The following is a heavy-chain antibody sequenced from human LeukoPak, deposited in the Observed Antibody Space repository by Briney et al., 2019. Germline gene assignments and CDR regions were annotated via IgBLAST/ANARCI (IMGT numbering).Heavy chain of an antibody. D-gene: IGHD3-10*01. J-gene: IGHJ4*02. V-gene: IGHV3-74*01. CDR2: IDSAGARI. CDR3: VADSENRSGGDF. CDR1: GFGFSGYW. Sequence: PGGSLRLSCAGSGFGFSGYWIHWVRQVPGKGLAWVSRIDSAGARIQYAGSVKGRFTISRDNAKNTVYLQTNSLRPEDTAVYYCVADSENRSGGDFWGQGTLVTVSS.